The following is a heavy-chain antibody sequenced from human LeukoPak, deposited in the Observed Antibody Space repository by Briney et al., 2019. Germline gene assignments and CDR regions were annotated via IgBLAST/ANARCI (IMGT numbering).Heavy chain of an antibody. V-gene: IGHV3-9*01. CDR2: INRNSDNM. D-gene: IGHD1-26*01. CDR1: GFTFA. Sequence: GRSLRLSCAASGFTFAMNWVRQVPGKGLEWVSGINRNSDNMAYADSVKGRFTISRDNAKNSLYLQMNSLRTEDTAFYYCTKGVSGISSADFDYWGQGTLVTVSS. J-gene: IGHJ4*02. CDR3: TKGVSGISSADFDY.